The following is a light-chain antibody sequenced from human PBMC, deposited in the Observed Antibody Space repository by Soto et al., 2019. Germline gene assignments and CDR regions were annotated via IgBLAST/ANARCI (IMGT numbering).Light chain of an antibody. J-gene: IGLJ2*01. CDR1: SGTVVTNY. V-gene: IGLV6-57*02. CDR3: QSSDSRNHVV. CDR2: EDN. Sequence: FMLAQPHSVSESPGKTVTISCTGSSGTVVTNYVQWYQQRPGSAPTTVIYEDNQRPSGVPERFSGSIDRSANSASLTISGLKTEDEADYYCQSSDSRNHVVFGGGTKLTVL.